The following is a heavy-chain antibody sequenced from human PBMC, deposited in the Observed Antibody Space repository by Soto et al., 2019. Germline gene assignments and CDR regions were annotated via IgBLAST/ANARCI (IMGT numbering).Heavy chain of an antibody. Sequence: VQLLESGGGLVQPGGSLRLSCAASGFTFSCYAMSWVRQAPGKGLEWVSAISGSGGSTYYADSVKGRFTISRDNSKNTLYLQMNSLRAEDTAVYYCAKQYDYGDYRYYGMDVWGQGTTVTVSS. V-gene: IGHV3-23*01. D-gene: IGHD4-17*01. CDR3: AKQYDYGDYRYYGMDV. CDR1: GFTFSCYA. CDR2: ISGSGGST. J-gene: IGHJ6*02.